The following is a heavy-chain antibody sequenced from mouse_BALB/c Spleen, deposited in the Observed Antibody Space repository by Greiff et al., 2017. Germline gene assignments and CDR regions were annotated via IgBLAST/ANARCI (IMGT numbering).Heavy chain of an antibody. Sequence: VQLQQSGAELVRPGVSVTISCKGSGYSFTDYAMHWVKQSHAKSLEWIGVISTYYGDASYNQKFKGKATMTVDKSSSTAYMELARLISEDSAIYYCARDGYYGSSDYWGQGTTLTVSS. CDR1: GYSFTDYA. D-gene: IGHD1-1*01. J-gene: IGHJ2*01. CDR2: ISTYYGDA. V-gene: IGHV1S137*01. CDR3: ARDGYYGSSDY.